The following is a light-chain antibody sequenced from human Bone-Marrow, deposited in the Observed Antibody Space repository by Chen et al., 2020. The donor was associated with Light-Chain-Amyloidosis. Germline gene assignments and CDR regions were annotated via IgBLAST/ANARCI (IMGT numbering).Light chain of an antibody. CDR3: QQSYSTPDT. CDR2: AAS. V-gene: IGKV1-39*01. J-gene: IGKJ2*01. CDR1: QSISTY. Sequence: DIQMTQSPSSLSASVGDRVTITCRASQSISTYLNWYQQKPGKAPKLLIYAASSLQSGVSSRFSGNGSGTESTLTISSLQPEDFATYYCQQSYSTPDTFGQGTKLEIK.